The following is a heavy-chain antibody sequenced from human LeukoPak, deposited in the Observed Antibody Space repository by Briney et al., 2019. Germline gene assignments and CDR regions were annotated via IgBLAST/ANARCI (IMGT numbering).Heavy chain of an antibody. Sequence: SETLSLTCAVYGGSFSGYYWSWIRQPPGKGLEWIGEINHSGSTNYNPSLKSRVTISVDTSKNQFSLKLSSVTAADTAVYYCARPGGDVREVEYYFDYWGQGTLVTVSS. CDR2: INHSGST. CDR1: GGSFSGYY. CDR3: ARPGGDVREVEYYFDY. V-gene: IGHV4-34*01. D-gene: IGHD2-21*02. J-gene: IGHJ4*02.